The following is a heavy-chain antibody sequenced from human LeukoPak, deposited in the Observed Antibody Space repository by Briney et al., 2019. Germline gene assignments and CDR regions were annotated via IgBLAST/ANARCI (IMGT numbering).Heavy chain of an antibody. CDR2: INSGGNT. Sequence: GGSLRLSCAASGFTVSSNYMNWVRQAPGKGLEWVSSINSGGNTFYIDSVKGRFAISRDNGKNSLYLQMNSLRVEDTAVYYCAKDPAEADCWGQGTLVTVSS. CDR3: AKDPAEADC. V-gene: IGHV3-53*01. CDR1: GFTVSSNY. J-gene: IGHJ4*02.